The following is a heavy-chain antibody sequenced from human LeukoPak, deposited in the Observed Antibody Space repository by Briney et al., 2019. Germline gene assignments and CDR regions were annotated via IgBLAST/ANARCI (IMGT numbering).Heavy chain of an antibody. CDR3: ATDKVGHQEHYYYGMDV. J-gene: IGHJ6*02. CDR2: IYYRGST. V-gene: IGHV4-59*12. Sequence: SETLSLTCTVSGGSISGYYWSWIRQPPGKGLEWIGYIYYRGSTYYNPSLKGRVTISVDTSKNQFSLKLTSVTAADTAVYYCATDKVGHQEHYYYGMDVWGQGTTVTVSS. D-gene: IGHD1-1*01. CDR1: GGSISGYY.